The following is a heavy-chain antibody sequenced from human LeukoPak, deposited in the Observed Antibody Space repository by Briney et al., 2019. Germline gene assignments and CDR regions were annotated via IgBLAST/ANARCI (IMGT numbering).Heavy chain of an antibody. CDR3: ARHVSYDFWSGYNWFDP. Sequence: PSETLSLTCAVYGGSFSGYYWGWIRQPPGKGLEWIGSIYYSGSTYYNPSLKSRVTISVDTSKNQFSLKLSSVTAADTAVYYCARHVSYDFWSGYNWFDPWGQGTLVTVSS. V-gene: IGHV4-39*01. CDR2: IYYSGST. CDR1: GGSFSGYY. D-gene: IGHD3-3*01. J-gene: IGHJ5*02.